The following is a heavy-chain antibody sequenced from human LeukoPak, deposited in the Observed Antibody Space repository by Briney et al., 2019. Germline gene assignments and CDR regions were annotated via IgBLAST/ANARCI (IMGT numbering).Heavy chain of an antibody. V-gene: IGHV3-48*03. CDR2: ISSSGSTI. CDR1: GFTLSSYE. J-gene: IGHJ4*02. CDR3: ARDRAHYDSSGYYYFQNFDY. Sequence: SLRLSCAASGFTLSSYEMNWVRQATGKGLEWVSYISSSGSTIYYADSVKGRFTISRDNAKNSLYLQMNSLRAEDTAVYYCARDRAHYDSSGYYYFQNFDYWGQGTLVTVSS. D-gene: IGHD3-22*01.